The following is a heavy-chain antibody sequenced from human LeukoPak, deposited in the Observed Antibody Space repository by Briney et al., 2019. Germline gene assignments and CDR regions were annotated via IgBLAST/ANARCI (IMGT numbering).Heavy chain of an antibody. CDR3: AREHCSSTSCYSYGYFDL. CDR1: GFTFSSYS. J-gene: IGHJ2*01. CDR2: ISSSSSYI. Sequence: GGSLRLSCAASGFTFSSYSMNWVRQAPGKGLEWVLSISSSSSYIYYADSVKGRFTFPRHNAKNSLYVQMNSLRADDAAVYYWAREHCSSTSCYSYGYFDLWGRGTLVTVSS. D-gene: IGHD2-2*01. V-gene: IGHV3-21*01.